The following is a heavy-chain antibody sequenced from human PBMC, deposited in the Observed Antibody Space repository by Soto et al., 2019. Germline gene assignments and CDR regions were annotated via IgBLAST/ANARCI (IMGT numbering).Heavy chain of an antibody. J-gene: IGHJ6*02. CDR1: GFTFSSYS. CDR3: AREESSYVAAAGNHYGMDV. CDR2: ISSSSSTI. D-gene: IGHD6-13*01. V-gene: IGHV3-48*02. Sequence: GGSLRLSCAASGFTFSSYSMNWVRQAPGKGLEWVSYISSSSSTIYYADSVKGRFTISRDNAKNSLYLQMNSLRDEDTAVYYCAREESSYVAAAGNHYGMDVWGQGTTVTVSS.